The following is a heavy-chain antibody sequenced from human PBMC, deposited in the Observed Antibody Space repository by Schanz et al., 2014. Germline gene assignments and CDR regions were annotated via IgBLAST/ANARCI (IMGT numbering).Heavy chain of an antibody. V-gene: IGHV4-31*03. CDR2: ISYSGST. J-gene: IGHJ3*02. Sequence: QVQLQESGPGLVKPSGTLSLTCTVSGGSVSSVGDYWSWIRQHPGKGLEWIGFISYSGSTYYNPSLKSRVTISVDTSKNQFSLNPSSATAADTAVYYCARDRGHGDLPGDIWGQGTMVTVSS. D-gene: IGHD4-17*01. CDR3: ARDRGHGDLPGDI. CDR1: GGSVSSVGDY.